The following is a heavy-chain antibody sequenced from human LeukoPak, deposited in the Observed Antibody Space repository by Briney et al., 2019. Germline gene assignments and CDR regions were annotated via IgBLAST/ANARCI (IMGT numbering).Heavy chain of an antibody. Sequence: GGSLRLSCAASGFTFSSYAINWVRQAPGKGLEWVSAISGGVGNTYYADSVKDHFTISRDNSKNTVSLQMNGLRAEDTAVYYCAKGGTNQGYFDYWGQGTLVTVSS. CDR2: ISGGVGNT. J-gene: IGHJ4*02. CDR1: GFTFSSYA. D-gene: IGHD1-14*01. V-gene: IGHV3-23*01. CDR3: AKGGTNQGYFDY.